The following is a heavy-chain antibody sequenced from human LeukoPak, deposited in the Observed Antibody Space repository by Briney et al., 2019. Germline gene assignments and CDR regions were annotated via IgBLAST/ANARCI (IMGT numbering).Heavy chain of an antibody. CDR2: INPNSGGT. CDR1: GYTFTGYY. D-gene: IGHD6-13*01. V-gene: IGHV1-2*02. CDR3: ARDAPARQQLVQTLFDY. Sequence: ASVKVSCKASGYTFTGYYMHWVRQAPGQGLEWMGWINPNSGGTNYAQKFQGRVTMTRDTSISTAYMELSRLRSDDTAVYYCARDAPARQQLVQTLFDYWGQGTLVTVSS. J-gene: IGHJ4*02.